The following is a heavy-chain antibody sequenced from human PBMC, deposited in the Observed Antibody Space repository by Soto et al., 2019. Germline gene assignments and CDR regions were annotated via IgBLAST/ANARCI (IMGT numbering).Heavy chain of an antibody. CDR2: IIPIFGTA. Sequence: QVQLVQSGAEVKKPGSSVKVSCKASGGTFSSYAISWVRQAPGQGLEWMGGIIPIFGTANYAQKFQGRVTITADESTSTAYMELSSVISEDTAVYYCANSGYYDSSGYYWFDPWGQGTLVTVSS. CDR1: GGTFSSYA. J-gene: IGHJ5*02. D-gene: IGHD3-22*01. CDR3: ANSGYYDSSGYYWFDP. V-gene: IGHV1-69*01.